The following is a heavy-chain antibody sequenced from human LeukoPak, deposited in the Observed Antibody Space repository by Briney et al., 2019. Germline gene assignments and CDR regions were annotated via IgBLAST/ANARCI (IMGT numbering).Heavy chain of an antibody. Sequence: SETLSLTCTVSGGSISRYYWNWIRQTPGERLEWIGWIHYSGSTNYNPSLKSRVTISVDTSKNQFSLKLSSVTAADTAVYYCASAHTPRYYFDYWGQGTLVTVSS. D-gene: IGHD2-15*01. CDR1: GGSISRYY. CDR2: IHYSGST. V-gene: IGHV4-59*01. J-gene: IGHJ4*02. CDR3: ASAHTPRYYFDY.